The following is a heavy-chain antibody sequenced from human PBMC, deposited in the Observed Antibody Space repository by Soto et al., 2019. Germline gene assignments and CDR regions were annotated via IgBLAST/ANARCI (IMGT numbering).Heavy chain of an antibody. CDR3: ASSFLVPSTMNYCDC. J-gene: IGHJ4*02. V-gene: IGHV5-51*01. CDR2: IYPVDFDT. CDR1: GYSFTNYY. D-gene: IGHD1-26*01. Sequence: GESLKISCSASGYSFTNYYLAWVRQVPGKGLEWMGIIYPVDFDTRYSPSFQGQVTISVDRSIRIAYLQWDSLKASDTAMYYCASSFLVPSTMNYCDCWGQGTLVTVSS.